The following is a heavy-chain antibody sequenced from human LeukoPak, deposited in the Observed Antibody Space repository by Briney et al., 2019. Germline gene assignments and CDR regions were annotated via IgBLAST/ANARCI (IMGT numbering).Heavy chain of an antibody. CDR1: GFTFSSYG. CDR3: ARGITIFGVVTRPDY. Sequence: GGSLRLSCAASGFTFSSYGMHWVRQAPGKGLEWVAVIWYDGSNKYYADSVKGRFTISRDNSKNTLYLQMNSLRAEDTAVYSCARGITIFGVVTRPDYWGQGTLVTVSS. V-gene: IGHV3-33*01. D-gene: IGHD3-3*01. J-gene: IGHJ4*02. CDR2: IWYDGSNK.